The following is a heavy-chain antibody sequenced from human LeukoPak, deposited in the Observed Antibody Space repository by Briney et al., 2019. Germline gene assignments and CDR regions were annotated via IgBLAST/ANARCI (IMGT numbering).Heavy chain of an antibody. V-gene: IGHV1-69*05. Sequence: SVKVSCKASGGTFSSYAISWVRQAPGQGLEWMGRIIPIFGTANYAQKFQGRVTITTDESTSTAYMELSSLRSEDTAVYYCASSVPAAVTFDPWGQGTPVTVSS. J-gene: IGHJ5*02. D-gene: IGHD2-2*01. CDR3: ASSVPAAVTFDP. CDR2: IIPIFGTA. CDR1: GGTFSSYA.